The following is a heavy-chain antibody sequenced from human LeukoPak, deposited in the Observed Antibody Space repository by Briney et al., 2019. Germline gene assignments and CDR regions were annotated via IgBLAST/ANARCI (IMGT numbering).Heavy chain of an antibody. CDR3: AKGPGIAVATVDY. CDR2: ISWNGGSI. Sequence: PGRSLRLSCAASGFTFDDCAMHWVRQAPGKGLEWGSGISWNGGSIGYADSVKGRFTISRDNAKNSLYLQMNSLRPEDTALYYCAKGPGIAVATVDYWGLGIWVTVSS. CDR1: GFTFDDCA. D-gene: IGHD6-19*01. V-gene: IGHV3-9*01. J-gene: IGHJ4*02.